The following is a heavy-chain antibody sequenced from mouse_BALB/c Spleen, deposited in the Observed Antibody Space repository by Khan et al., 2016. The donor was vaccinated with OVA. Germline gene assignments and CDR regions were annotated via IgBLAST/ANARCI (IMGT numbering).Heavy chain of an antibody. CDR3: ARKNGSDFDY. CDR2: INPHIGET. J-gene: IGHJ2*01. D-gene: IGHD1-1*01. CDR1: GYSFTGYF. V-gene: IGHV1-20*02. Sequence: VQLKQSGPELVKPGASVKISRKASGYSFTGYFMNWVMQSHGKSLEWIGRINPHIGETFYNQKFKGKATLTVDESSSTVYMELRSLASEDSAVYYCARKNGSDFDYWGQGTTLTVSS.